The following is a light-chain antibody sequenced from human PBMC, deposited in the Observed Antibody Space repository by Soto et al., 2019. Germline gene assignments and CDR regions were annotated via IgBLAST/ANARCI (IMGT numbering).Light chain of an antibody. Sequence: EIVMTQSPATLSVSPGERATLSCRASPSVGSKLDWYQQKAGQAPRLLIYGASTRAPGIPARFSGSGSGTEFTLTISSLQSEDFAVYYCQKYNNWPWTFGQGTKVEIK. CDR1: PSVGSK. CDR2: GAS. V-gene: IGKV3-15*01. J-gene: IGKJ1*01. CDR3: QKYNNWPWT.